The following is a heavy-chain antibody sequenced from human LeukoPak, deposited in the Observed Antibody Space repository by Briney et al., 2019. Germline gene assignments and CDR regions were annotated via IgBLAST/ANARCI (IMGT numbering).Heavy chain of an antibody. D-gene: IGHD1-26*01. CDR2: IKSNPDGGTA. CDR3: STAVNGSYFD. J-gene: IGHJ1*01. Sequence: KPGGSLRLSCAASGFTFTYAWMTWVRQAPGKGLEGVGRIKSNPDGGTADYAAPVKGRFIISRDDSRNTLYLQMNNLEIDDTAVYFCSTAVNGSYFDWGQGTLVIVSS. CDR1: GFTFTYAW. V-gene: IGHV3-15*01.